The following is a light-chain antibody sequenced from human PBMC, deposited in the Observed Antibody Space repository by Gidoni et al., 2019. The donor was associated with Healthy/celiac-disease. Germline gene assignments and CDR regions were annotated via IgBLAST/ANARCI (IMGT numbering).Light chain of an antibody. CDR3: HQYWNRPRT. CDR2: WAS. J-gene: IGKJ1*01. V-gene: IGKV4-1*01. Sequence: DTMITQSPDSLAVSLGDRATIHCKSSQSVLESSKNQYYLAWSQQRPGQPPNLLIYWASTRESGVPDRVSCSGSGTDFDLTISSLQPEDVAVYYCHQYWNRPRTFGQGTKVEIK. CDR1: QSVLESSKNQYY.